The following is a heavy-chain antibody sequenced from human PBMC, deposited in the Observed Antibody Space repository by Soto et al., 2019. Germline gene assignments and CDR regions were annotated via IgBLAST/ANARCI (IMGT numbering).Heavy chain of an antibody. D-gene: IGHD3-16*01. J-gene: IGHJ6*02. CDR2: IKSKTDGGTK. Sequence: EVQLVESGGGLVKPGGSLRLSCAASGFTFSNAWMSWVRQAPGKGLEWVGRIKSKTDGGTKDYAAPVKGTFTISRDDSKNTLYLQMSSLKTEDTGVYYCTTEYYVSRYGMDVWGQGTTVSVSS. CDR1: GFTFSNAW. V-gene: IGHV3-15*01. CDR3: TTEYYVSRYGMDV.